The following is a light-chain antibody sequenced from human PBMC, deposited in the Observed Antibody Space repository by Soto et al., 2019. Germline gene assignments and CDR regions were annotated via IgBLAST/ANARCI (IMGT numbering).Light chain of an antibody. J-gene: IGLJ3*02. Sequence: QSALTQPPSVSGAPGQRVTISCAGSNTNIGAGYDVHWYQQLPGTAPKFLIYGYINRPSGVPDRFSGSKSGTSASLAITGLQAEDEADYYCQSYDNRLSGWVFGGGTKLTVL. V-gene: IGLV1-40*01. CDR2: GYI. CDR3: QSYDNRLSGWV. CDR1: NTNIGAGYD.